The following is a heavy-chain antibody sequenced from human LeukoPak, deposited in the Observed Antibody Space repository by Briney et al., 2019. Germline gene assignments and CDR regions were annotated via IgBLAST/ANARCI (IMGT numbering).Heavy chain of an antibody. V-gene: IGHV3-23*01. D-gene: IGHD3-22*01. CDR2: ISGSGGST. J-gene: IGHJ4*02. CDR1: GFTFSSYA. Sequence: GRSLRLSCAASGFTFSSYAMSWVRQAPGKGLEWVSAISGSGGSTYYADSVKGRFTISRDNSKNTLYLQMNSLRAEDTAVYYCAKQPGGDSSGYYQYYFDYWGQGTLVTVSS. CDR3: AKQPGGDSSGYYQYYFDY.